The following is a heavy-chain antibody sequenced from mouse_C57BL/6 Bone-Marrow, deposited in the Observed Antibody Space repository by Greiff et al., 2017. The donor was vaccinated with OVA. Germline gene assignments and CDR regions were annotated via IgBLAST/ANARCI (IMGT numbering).Heavy chain of an antibody. Sequence: EVMLVESGGGLVKPGGSLKLSCAASGFTFSSYAMSWVRQTPEKRLEWVATMSDGGSYTYYPDNVKGRFTISRDNAKNNLYLQMSHLKSEDTAMYYCARANWDGGAWFAYWGQGTLVTVSA. CDR2: MSDGGSYT. V-gene: IGHV5-4*03. CDR1: GFTFSSYA. J-gene: IGHJ3*01. CDR3: ARANWDGGAWFAY. D-gene: IGHD4-1*02.